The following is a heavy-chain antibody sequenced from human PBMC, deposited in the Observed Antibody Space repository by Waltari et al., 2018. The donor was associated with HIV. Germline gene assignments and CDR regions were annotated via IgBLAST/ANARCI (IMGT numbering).Heavy chain of an antibody. Sequence: QVQLQESGPGLVRPSETLSLTCTVSGYAIRRGFYWAWIRRPRGKGLEWIGSMFHSGSSYYNPSLKSRVAMSIDVTKTRFSLSLKSATATDTAFYYCARAQENSGGLAFPLWGRGTLVIVSS. CDR1: GYAIRRGFY. D-gene: IGHD5-12*01. CDR3: ARAQENSGGLAFPL. J-gene: IGHJ1*01. CDR2: MFHSGSS. V-gene: IGHV4-38-2*02.